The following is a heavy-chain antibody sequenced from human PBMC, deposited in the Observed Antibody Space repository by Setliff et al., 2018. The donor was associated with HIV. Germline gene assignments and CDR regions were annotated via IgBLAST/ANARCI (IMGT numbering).Heavy chain of an antibody. D-gene: IGHD3-10*01. CDR1: GGSFSGHY. V-gene: IGHV4-4*09. CDR2: IYSSGST. J-gene: IGHJ5*02. CDR3: ARHSGVSSPNWFDP. Sequence: SETLSLTCTVSGGSFSGHYWSWIRQPPGRGLEWIGYIYSSGSTNFNPPLQRRVTLSVDTSKNRFSLKLSSVTAADTAVYYCARHSGVSSPNWFDPWGQGTLVTVSS.